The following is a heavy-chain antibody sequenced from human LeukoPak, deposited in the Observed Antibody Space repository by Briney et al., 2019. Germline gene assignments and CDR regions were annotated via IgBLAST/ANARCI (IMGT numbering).Heavy chain of an antibody. J-gene: IGHJ4*02. CDR1: GFTFSSYG. V-gene: IGHV3-30*02. CDR3: ANGPHYNILTGFYKVRSHLDY. CDR2: IRYDGSKK. Sequence: GGSLRLSCAASGFTFSSYGMHWVRQAPGKGLEWVAFIRYDGSKKYYADSVKGRFTISRDNSKNTLYLQMNSLRAEDTAMYYCANGPHYNILTGFYKVRSHLDYWGQGTLVTVSS. D-gene: IGHD3-9*01.